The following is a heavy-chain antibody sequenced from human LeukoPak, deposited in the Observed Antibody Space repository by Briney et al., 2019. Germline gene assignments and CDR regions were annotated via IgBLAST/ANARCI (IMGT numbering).Heavy chain of an antibody. CDR3: AKDPGSSGWYGTDY. CDR1: GFTFSHYG. CDR2: IWYDGSNK. D-gene: IGHD6-19*01. Sequence: GGSLRLSCGASGFTFSHYGMHWVRQAPGKGLEWVAFIWYDGSNKYYTDSVKGRFTISRDNSKNTLYLQMNSLRGEDTALYYCAKDPGSSGWYGTDYWGQGTLVTVSS. J-gene: IGHJ4*02. V-gene: IGHV3-30*02.